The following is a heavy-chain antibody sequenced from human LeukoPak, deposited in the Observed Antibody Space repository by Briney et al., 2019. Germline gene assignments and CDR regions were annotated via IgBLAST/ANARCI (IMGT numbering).Heavy chain of an antibody. V-gene: IGHV3-30*03. Sequence: GGSLRLSCVGSGFSLSDYGIHWVRQAPGKGLEWVAVVSYDGGHKYYADSVKGRFTISRDTSSDTVSLQVNSLRVEDTALYYCARDRINMMVLGHDSGLDCWGQGTLVTVSS. D-gene: IGHD3-22*01. CDR2: VSYDGGHK. CDR1: GFSLSDYG. CDR3: ARDRINMMVLGHDSGLDC. J-gene: IGHJ4*02.